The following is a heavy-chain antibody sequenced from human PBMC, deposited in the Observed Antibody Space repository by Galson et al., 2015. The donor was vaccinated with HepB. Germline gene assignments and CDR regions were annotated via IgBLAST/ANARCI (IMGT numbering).Heavy chain of an antibody. Sequence: SVKVSCKASGGTFSSYAISWVRQAPGQGLEWMGGIIPILGIANYAQKFQGRVTITADKSTSTAYMELSSLRSEDTAVYYCARFYGDGAFDIWGQGTMVTVSS. J-gene: IGHJ3*02. V-gene: IGHV1-69*10. CDR1: GGTFSSYA. CDR3: ARFYGDGAFDI. D-gene: IGHD4-17*01. CDR2: IIPILGIA.